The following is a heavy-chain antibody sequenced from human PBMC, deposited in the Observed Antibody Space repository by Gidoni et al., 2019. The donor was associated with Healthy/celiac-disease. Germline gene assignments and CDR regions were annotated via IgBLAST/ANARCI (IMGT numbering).Heavy chain of an antibody. CDR3: AKVSGYNSYYFDY. J-gene: IGHJ4*02. Sequence: VSAISGSGGSTYYADSVKGRFTISRDNSKNTLYLQMNSLRAEDTAVYYCAKVSGYNSYYFDYWGQGTLVTVSS. D-gene: IGHD5-12*01. V-gene: IGHV3-23*01. CDR2: ISGSGGST.